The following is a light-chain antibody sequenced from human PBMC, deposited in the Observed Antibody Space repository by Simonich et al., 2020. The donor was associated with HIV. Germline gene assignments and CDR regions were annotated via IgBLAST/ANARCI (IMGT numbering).Light chain of an antibody. CDR1: QSINNH. CDR3: QQSYITSYT. CDR2: AAS. Sequence: DIQMTQSPSSLSASVGDRVTITCRASQSINNHLNWYQQKPGKAPKLLTYAASSLQSGAPSRFRGSGSGTDFTLTISRLQPEDFATYFCQQSYITSYTFGPGTKLEIK. V-gene: IGKV1-39*01. J-gene: IGKJ2*01.